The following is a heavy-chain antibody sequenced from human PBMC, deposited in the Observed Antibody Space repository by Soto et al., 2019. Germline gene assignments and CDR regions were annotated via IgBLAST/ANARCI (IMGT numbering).Heavy chain of an antibody. CDR1: GYTFTIHD. D-gene: IGHD6-6*01. CDR3: ARVSSIAARRSYDS. CDR2: LNPHSGKA. Sequence: GASVKVSCEASGYTFTIHDIHWVRQAPGQGLEWMAGLNPHSGKAAYAQRFQGRLTMTGNASTSTAYMELSGLRSEDTAMYYCARVSSIAARRSYDSWGQGTLVTVSS. J-gene: IGHJ4*02. V-gene: IGHV1-8*01.